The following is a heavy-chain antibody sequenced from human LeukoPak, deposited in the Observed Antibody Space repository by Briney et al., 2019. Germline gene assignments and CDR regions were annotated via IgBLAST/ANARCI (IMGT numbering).Heavy chain of an antibody. CDR2: IYSGGNM. Sequence: AGGSLRLSCAASGFTVSTNYMTWVRQAPGKGLEWVSVIYSGGNMYYADSVKGRFTISRDNAKNSLYLQMNSLRAEDTAVYYCARINLIFDYWGQGTLVTVSS. CDR1: GFTVSTNY. J-gene: IGHJ4*02. CDR3: ARINLIFDY. V-gene: IGHV3-66*01. D-gene: IGHD3-16*01.